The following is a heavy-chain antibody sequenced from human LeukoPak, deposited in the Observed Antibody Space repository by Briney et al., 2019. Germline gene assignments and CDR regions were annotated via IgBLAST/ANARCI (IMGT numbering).Heavy chain of an antibody. CDR2: MNTNSGNT. J-gene: IGHJ4*02. CDR3: ARGPTLVGPDY. Sequence: ASVKLSCKAAGYTFTSYDINWVRQATAQGLEWMGWMNTNSGNTGYSHKFHVRVTMTRNTSISTAYMELSSLRSEDTAVYYCARGPTLVGPDYWGQGTLVTVSS. CDR1: GYTFTSYD. V-gene: IGHV1-8*01.